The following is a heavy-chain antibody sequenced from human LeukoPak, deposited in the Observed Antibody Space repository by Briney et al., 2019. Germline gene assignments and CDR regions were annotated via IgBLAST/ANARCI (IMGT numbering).Heavy chain of an antibody. Sequence: GASVTVSFKASGYTFTSYAMNWVRQAPGQELEWMGWINTNTGNPTYAQGFTGRFVFSLDTSVSTAYLQISSLKAEDTAVYYCARGFGSYYDFWSGYRPVFDYWGQGTLVTVSS. CDR1: GYTFTSYA. D-gene: IGHD3-3*01. J-gene: IGHJ4*02. CDR3: ARGFGSYYDFWSGYRPVFDY. V-gene: IGHV7-4-1*02. CDR2: INTNTGNP.